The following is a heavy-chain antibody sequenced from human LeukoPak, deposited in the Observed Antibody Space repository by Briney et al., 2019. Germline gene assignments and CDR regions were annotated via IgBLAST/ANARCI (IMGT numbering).Heavy chain of an antibody. D-gene: IGHD6-6*01. CDR1: GFTFSSYW. Sequence: GGSLRLSCAASGFTFSSYWMSWVRQAPGKGLEWVANIKQDGSEKYYVDSVKGRFTISRDNAKNSLYLQMNSLRAEDTAVYYCARGEYSSSTVNMDVWGKGTTVTVSS. CDR3: ARGEYSSSTVNMDV. CDR2: IKQDGSEK. J-gene: IGHJ6*03. V-gene: IGHV3-7*01.